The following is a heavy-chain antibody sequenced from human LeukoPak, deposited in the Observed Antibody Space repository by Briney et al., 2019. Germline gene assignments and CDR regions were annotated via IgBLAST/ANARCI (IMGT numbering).Heavy chain of an antibody. CDR2: ISSYKGNT. CDR3: ARDASFLYYYDSSGYWGGYFDY. V-gene: IGHV1-18*01. Sequence: ASVKVSCKAAGYTFPRYGISWVRQAPGQGLEWMGWISSYKGNTNYAQKLQGRVTMTTDTSTSTAYMELRSLRSDDTAVYYCARDASFLYYYDSSGYWGGYFDYWGQGTLVTVSS. D-gene: IGHD3-22*01. J-gene: IGHJ4*02. CDR1: GYTFPRYG.